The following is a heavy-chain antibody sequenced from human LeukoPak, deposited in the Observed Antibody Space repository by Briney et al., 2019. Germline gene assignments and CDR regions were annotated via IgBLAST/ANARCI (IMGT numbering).Heavy chain of an antibody. CDR1: WFTFSWSV. J-gene: IGHJ4*02. CDR3: APSGSFYFDY. V-gene: IGHV3-73*01. CDR2: IRSKPNNYAT. Sequence: GGPLRLSCAASWFTFSWSVLQGVRLPAGKGVGWVGRIRSKPNNYATASVASVKGRFTISGDDSKNTAYLQMNSLKTEDSAVYYCAPSGSFYFDYWGQGTLVTVSS. D-gene: IGHD3-10*01.